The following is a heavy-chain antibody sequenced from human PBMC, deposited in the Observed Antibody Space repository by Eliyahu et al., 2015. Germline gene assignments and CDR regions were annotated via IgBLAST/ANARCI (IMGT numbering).Heavy chain of an antibody. D-gene: IGHD5-18*01. Sequence: QVQLQQWGAGLLKPSETLSLTCAVYGGSFSGYYWSWIRQPPGKGLEWIGEINHSGSXNYNPSLKSRVTISVDTSKNQFSLKLSSVTAADTAVYYCARAGPGYSYGYGWFDPWGQGTLVTVSS. V-gene: IGHV4-34*01. CDR3: ARAGPGYSYGYGWFDP. J-gene: IGHJ5*02. CDR1: GGSFSGYY. CDR2: INHSGSX.